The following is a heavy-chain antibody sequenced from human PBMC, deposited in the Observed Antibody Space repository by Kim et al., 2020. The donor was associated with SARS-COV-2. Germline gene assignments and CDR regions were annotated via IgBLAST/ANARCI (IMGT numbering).Heavy chain of an antibody. CDR1: GFTFSTYA. V-gene: IGHV3-30*18. J-gene: IGHJ3*02. D-gene: IGHD3-9*01. CDR2: ISYDGTNK. CDR3: ANLPYYDILTGDDAFDI. Sequence: GSLRLSCAASGFTFSTYAMHWVRQAPGKGLEWVAVISYDGTNKYYADSVKGRFTISRDNSKNTLYLQMNSLGAEDTAVYYCANLPYYDILTGDDAFDIW.